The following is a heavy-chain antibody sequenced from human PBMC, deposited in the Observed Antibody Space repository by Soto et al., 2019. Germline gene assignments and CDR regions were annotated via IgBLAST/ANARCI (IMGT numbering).Heavy chain of an antibody. D-gene: IGHD6-13*01. V-gene: IGHV5-10-1*01. J-gene: IGHJ3*02. CDR1: GYSFTSYW. Sequence: SLKISCKGSGYSFTSYWISWVRQMPGKGLEWMGRIDPSDSYTNYSPSFQGHVTISADKSISTAYLQWSSLKASDTAMYYCESRPIAAAGTTAFDIWGQGTMVTVSS. CDR2: IDPSDSYT. CDR3: ESRPIAAAGTTAFDI.